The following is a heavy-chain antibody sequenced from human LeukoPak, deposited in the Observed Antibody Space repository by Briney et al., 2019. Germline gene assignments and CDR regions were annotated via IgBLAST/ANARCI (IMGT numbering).Heavy chain of an antibody. CDR2: IRSSGSII. CDR1: GFAFSSYD. V-gene: IGHV3-48*03. J-gene: IGHJ3*02. Sequence: PGGSLRLSCAASGFAFSSYDMNWVRQAPGKGLEWVSYIRSSGSIIYYADSVKGRFTISRDNAQNSLHLQMNSLRDEDTAVYYCARLGERTTMIRGVIVEAFDIWGQGTTVTVSS. CDR3: ARLGERTTMIRGVIVEAFDI. D-gene: IGHD3-10*01.